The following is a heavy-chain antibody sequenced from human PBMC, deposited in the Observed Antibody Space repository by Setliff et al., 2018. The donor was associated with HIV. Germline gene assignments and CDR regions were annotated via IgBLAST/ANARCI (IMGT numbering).Heavy chain of an antibody. CDR3: ARIFLRGLQYGGLDI. Sequence: ASVTVSCKASGYTFTNYAIHWVRQAPGLGLEWMGWINDGNGNTKYSQNFQGGVTITRDTSSTTSYMELSVLKSEDTAVYYCARIFLRGLQYGGLDIWGQGTLVTVSS. J-gene: IGHJ3*02. CDR2: INDGNGNT. CDR1: GYTFTNYA. D-gene: IGHD4-4*01. V-gene: IGHV1-3*01.